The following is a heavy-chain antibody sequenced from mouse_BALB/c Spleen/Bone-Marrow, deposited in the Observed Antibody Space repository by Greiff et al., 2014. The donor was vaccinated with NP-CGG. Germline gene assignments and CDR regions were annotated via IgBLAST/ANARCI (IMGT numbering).Heavy chain of an antibody. J-gene: IGHJ4*01. Sequence: SGPELVKPGASVKMSCKASGCTFTSYVMHWVKQKPGQGLEWIGYINPYNDGTKYNEKFKGKATLTSDKSSSTAYMELSSLTSEDSAVYYCARRGYDEGYYAMDYWGQGTSVTVSS. CDR1: GCTFTSYV. D-gene: IGHD2-14*01. V-gene: IGHV1-14*01. CDR2: INPYNDGT. CDR3: ARRGYDEGYYAMDY.